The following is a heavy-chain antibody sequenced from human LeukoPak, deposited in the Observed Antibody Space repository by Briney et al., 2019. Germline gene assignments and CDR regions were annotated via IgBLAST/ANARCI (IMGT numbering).Heavy chain of an antibody. CDR3: AKPSGSGVDY. CDR2: IRSDGYHT. CDR1: GFTFSSYW. V-gene: IGHV3-30*02. J-gene: IGHJ4*02. D-gene: IGHD1-26*01. Sequence: GGSLRLSCAASGFTFSSYWMSWVRQAPGKGLEWVAFIRSDGYHTYYADSVKGRFTITRDNSKNTLYLQMNSLRLEDMAVYYCAKPSGSGVDYWGRGTRVTVSS.